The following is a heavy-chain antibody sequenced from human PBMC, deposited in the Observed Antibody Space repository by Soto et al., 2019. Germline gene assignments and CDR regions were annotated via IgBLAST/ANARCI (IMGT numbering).Heavy chain of an antibody. J-gene: IGHJ4*02. CDR2: IWYDGSNK. CDR3: ARAPTYYDFWVGLHY. Sequence: GGSLRLSCAASGFTFSSYGMHWVRQAPGKGLEWVAVIWYDGSNKYYADSVKGRFTISRDNSKNTLYLQMNSLRAEDTAVYYCARAPTYYDFWVGLHYWGQGTLVTVSS. V-gene: IGHV3-33*01. CDR1: GFTFSSYG. D-gene: IGHD3-3*01.